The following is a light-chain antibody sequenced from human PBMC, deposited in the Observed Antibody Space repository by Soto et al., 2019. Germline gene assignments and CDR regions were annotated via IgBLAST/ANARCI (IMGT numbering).Light chain of an antibody. CDR2: DVK. CDR3: SSYTSSSTL. J-gene: IGLJ2*01. CDR1: SSDIGAYNY. V-gene: IGLV2-14*03. Sequence: QSALTQPASVSGSPGQSITISCTGTSSDIGAYNYVSWYQYHPGKAPKLMIYDVKNRPSGVSDRFSGSKSGITASLTISGLQAEDEADYYCSSYTSSSTLFGGGTKVTVL.